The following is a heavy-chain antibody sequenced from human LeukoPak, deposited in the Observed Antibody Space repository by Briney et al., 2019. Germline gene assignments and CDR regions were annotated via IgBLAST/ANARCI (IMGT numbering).Heavy chain of an antibody. J-gene: IGHJ4*02. CDR1: GGSFSGYY. D-gene: IGHD2-15*01. CDR3: AARVVAATAPGDY. V-gene: IGHV4-34*01. Sequence: SETLSLTCAVYGGSFSGYYWSWIRQPPGKGLECIGEINHSGSTNYNPSLKSRVPISVDTSKNQFSLKLSSVTAADTVVYYCAARVVAATAPGDYWGQGTLVTVSS. CDR2: INHSGST.